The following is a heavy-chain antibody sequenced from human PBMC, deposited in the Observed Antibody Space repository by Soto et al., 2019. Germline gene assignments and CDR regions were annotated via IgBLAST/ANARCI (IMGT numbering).Heavy chain of an antibody. CDR3: AKSYDFWGVGYYGMDV. CDR2: IYYSGST. D-gene: IGHD3-3*01. V-gene: IGHV4-31*03. J-gene: IGHJ6*02. Sequence: SETLSLTCTVSGGSISSGGYYWSWIRQHPGRGLEWIGYIYYSGSTYYNPSLKSRVTISVDTSKNQFSLKLSSVTAADTAVYYCAKSYDFWGVGYYGMDVWGQGTTVTVSS. CDR1: GGSISSGGYY.